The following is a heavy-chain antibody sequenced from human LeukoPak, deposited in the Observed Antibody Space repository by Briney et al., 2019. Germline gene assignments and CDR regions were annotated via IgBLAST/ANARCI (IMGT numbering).Heavy chain of an antibody. CDR2: INPNSGGT. Sequence: GASVKVSCKASGYTFTGYYMHWVRQAPGQGLEWMGRINPNSGGTNYAQKFQGRVTMTRDTSISTAYMELSRLRSDDTAVYYCARDKHYDILTGYNNWFDPWGQGTLVTVSS. V-gene: IGHV1-2*06. J-gene: IGHJ5*02. CDR3: ARDKHYDILTGYNNWFDP. CDR1: GYTFTGYY. D-gene: IGHD3-9*01.